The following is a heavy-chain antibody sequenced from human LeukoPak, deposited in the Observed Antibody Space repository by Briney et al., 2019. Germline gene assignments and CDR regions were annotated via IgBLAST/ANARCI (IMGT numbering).Heavy chain of an antibody. CDR1: GGSISSGDYY. D-gene: IGHD2-21*01. Sequence: SETLSLTCTVSGGSISSGDYYWSWIRQPPGKGLEWIGYIYYSGSTYYNPSLESRVTISVDTSKNQFSLKLSSVTAADTAVYYCARDSGGAEYLQHWGQGTLVTVSS. CDR3: ARDSGGAEYLQH. V-gene: IGHV4-30-4*08. CDR2: IYYSGST. J-gene: IGHJ1*01.